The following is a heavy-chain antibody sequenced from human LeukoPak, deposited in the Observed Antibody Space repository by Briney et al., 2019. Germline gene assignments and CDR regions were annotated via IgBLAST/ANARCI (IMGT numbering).Heavy chain of an antibody. Sequence: SETLSLTCTVSGYSISSGYYWGWIRQPPGKGLEWIGSIYHSGSTYYNPSLKSRVTISVDTSKNQFSPKLSSVTAADTAVYYCANDAAAAGTASSYWGQGTLVTVSS. D-gene: IGHD6-13*01. CDR2: IYHSGST. J-gene: IGHJ4*02. CDR1: GYSISSGYY. V-gene: IGHV4-38-2*02. CDR3: ANDAAAAGTASSY.